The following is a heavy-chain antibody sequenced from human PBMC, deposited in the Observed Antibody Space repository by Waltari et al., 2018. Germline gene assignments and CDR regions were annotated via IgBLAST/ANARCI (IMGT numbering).Heavy chain of an antibody. CDR2: IYPGDSDT. CDR1: GYSFTSYW. Sequence: EVQLVQSGAEVKKPGESLKISCKGSGYSFTSYWIGWGRPMPGKGLEWMGIIYPGDSDTRYSPSFQGQVTISADKSISTAYLQWSSLKASDTAMYYCARHDDPTRDGYNLVLYYWGQGTLVTVSS. CDR3: ARHDDPTRDGYNLVLYY. V-gene: IGHV5-51*01. J-gene: IGHJ4*02. D-gene: IGHD5-12*01.